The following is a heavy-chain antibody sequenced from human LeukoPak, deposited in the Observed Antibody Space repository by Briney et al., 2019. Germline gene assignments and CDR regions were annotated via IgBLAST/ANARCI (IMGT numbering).Heavy chain of an antibody. V-gene: IGHV1-18*01. CDR3: ARDEKRYSYGNEFDY. CDR1: GYTFTSYG. Sequence: GASVKVSCKASGYTFTSYGISWVRQAPGQGLEWMGWISAYNGNTNYAQKLQGRVTMTTDTSTSTAYMELRSLRSDDTAVYYCARDEKRYSYGNEFDYWGQGTLVTVSS. CDR2: ISAYNGNT. J-gene: IGHJ4*02. D-gene: IGHD5-18*01.